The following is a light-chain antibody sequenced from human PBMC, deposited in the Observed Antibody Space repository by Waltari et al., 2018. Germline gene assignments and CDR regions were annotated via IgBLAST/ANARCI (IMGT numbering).Light chain of an antibody. J-gene: IGLJ3*02. CDR2: EVI. Sequence: QSALTPPASVPGSPEPSITISCTGSSNNVGSYDLVSWYQVRPGDVPKLLIIEVINRPSVVSDRFSGSKPDNTASLTISRLQAEDEAAYYCCSYAGSTPRLVFGGGTNLTVL. V-gene: IGLV2-23*02. CDR3: CSYAGSTPRLV. CDR1: SNNVGSYDL.